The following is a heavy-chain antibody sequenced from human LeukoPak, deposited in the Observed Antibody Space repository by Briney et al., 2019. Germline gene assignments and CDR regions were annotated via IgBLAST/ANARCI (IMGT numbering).Heavy chain of an antibody. D-gene: IGHD3-9*01. J-gene: IGHJ5*02. CDR1: GFTFSDYY. V-gene: IGHV3-11*04. CDR3: ARDQRYFDWSTRNGPTSWFDP. Sequence: GGSLRLSCAASGFTFSDYYMSWIRQAPGRGLEWASYISSSGTTIYYADSVKGRFTTSRDNAKNSLYLQMNTLRAEDTAVYYCARDQRYFDWSTRNGPTSWFDPWGQGTLVTVSS. CDR2: ISSSGTTI.